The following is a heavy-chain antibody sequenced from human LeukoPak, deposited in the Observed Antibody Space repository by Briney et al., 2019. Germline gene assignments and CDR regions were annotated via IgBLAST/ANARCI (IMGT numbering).Heavy chain of an antibody. CDR1: GFTFSSYE. D-gene: IGHD3-22*01. V-gene: IGHV3-48*03. CDR2: ISSIDTTI. CDR3: ARGSGYLDY. Sequence: GGSLRLSCAASGFTFSSYEMSWVRQAPGKGLEWVSYISSIDTTIYYADSVKGRFTISRDNSKNTLYLQMGSLRAEDMAVYYCARGSGYLDYWGQGTLVTVSS. J-gene: IGHJ4*02.